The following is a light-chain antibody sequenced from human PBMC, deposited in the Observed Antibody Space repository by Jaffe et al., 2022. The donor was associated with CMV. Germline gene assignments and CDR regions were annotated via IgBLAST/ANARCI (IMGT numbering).Light chain of an antibody. V-gene: IGKV4-1*01. Sequence: DIVMTQSPDSLAVSLGERATINCKSSQSVLYTPNNKNYLAWYQQRPRQPPRLLIYWSSTRESGVPDRFSGSGSGTDFTLTISSLQAEDVAIYYCQQYLTIPLTFGGGTKVEIK. CDR2: WSS. CDR1: QSVLYTPNNKNY. CDR3: QQYLTIPLT. J-gene: IGKJ4*01.